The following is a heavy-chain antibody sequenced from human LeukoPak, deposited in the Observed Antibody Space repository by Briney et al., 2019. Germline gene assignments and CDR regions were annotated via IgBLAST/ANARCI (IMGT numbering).Heavy chain of an antibody. J-gene: IGHJ6*03. CDR2: ISSSGSYI. CDR1: GFTFSSYS. Sequence: PGGSLRLSCAASGFTFSSYSMNWVRRAPGKGLEWVSSISSSGSYIYYADSVKGRFTISRDNAKNSLYLQMNSLRAEDTAVYYCARRQQLVLTTQHRGYYYMDVWGKGTTVTVSS. D-gene: IGHD6-13*01. CDR3: ARRQQLVLTTQHRGYYYMDV. V-gene: IGHV3-21*01.